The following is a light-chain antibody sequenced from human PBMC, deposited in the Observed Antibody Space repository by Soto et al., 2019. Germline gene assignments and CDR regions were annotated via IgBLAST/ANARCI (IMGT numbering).Light chain of an antibody. CDR1: QSISSY. V-gene: IGKV1-39*01. CDR3: RQSSSTPRA. CDR2: SAS. Sequence: IQMTQSPSSLSASVGDRVTITCRASQSISSYLNWYQQKPGKAPKLLIYSASSLQSGVPSRFSGSGSGTDFTLTISSLQPEDFAVYSSRQSSSTPRALAQGSKV. J-gene: IGKJ1*01.